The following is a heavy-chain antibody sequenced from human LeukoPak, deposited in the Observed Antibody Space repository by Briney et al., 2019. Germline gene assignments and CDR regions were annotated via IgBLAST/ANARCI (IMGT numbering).Heavy chain of an antibody. Sequence: ASVKVSCKASGGTFSSYAISWVRQAPGQGLEWMGWISAYNGNTNYAQKLQGRVTMTTDTSTSSAYMELRSLRSDDTAVYYCARDHYYDSSGYYRLDYWGQGTLVTVSS. J-gene: IGHJ4*02. CDR2: ISAYNGNT. D-gene: IGHD3-22*01. V-gene: IGHV1-18*01. CDR3: ARDHYYDSSGYYRLDY. CDR1: GGTFSSYA.